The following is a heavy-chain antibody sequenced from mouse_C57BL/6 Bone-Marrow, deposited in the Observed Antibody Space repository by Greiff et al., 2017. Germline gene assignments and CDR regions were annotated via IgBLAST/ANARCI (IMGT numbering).Heavy chain of an antibody. CDR2: IYPGDGDT. CDR3: ARSDSSGYVWFAY. J-gene: IGHJ3*01. D-gene: IGHD3-2*02. CDR1: GYAFSSYW. V-gene: IGHV1-80*01. Sequence: VQLVESGAELVKPGASVKISCKASGYAFSSYWMNWVKQRPGKGLEWIGQIYPGDGDTNYNGKFKGKATLTADKSSSTAYMQLSSLTSEDSAVYFCARSDSSGYVWFAYWGQGTLVTVSA.